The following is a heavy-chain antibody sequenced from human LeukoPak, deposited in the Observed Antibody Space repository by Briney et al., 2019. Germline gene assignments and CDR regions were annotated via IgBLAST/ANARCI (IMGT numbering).Heavy chain of an antibody. CDR1: GFTFSGHW. CDR2: INQGGSDK. D-gene: IGHD1-14*01. J-gene: IGHJ4*02. Sequence: GCLRLSCAASGFTFSGHWMSGVRQAPGKGLEWVANINQGGSDKYYVDSVKGRFTISRDNANNLLYLQMNSLRGEDTAVYYCTRDRSRAEDDWGQGTLVTVSS. V-gene: IGHV3-7*01. CDR3: TRDRSRAEDD.